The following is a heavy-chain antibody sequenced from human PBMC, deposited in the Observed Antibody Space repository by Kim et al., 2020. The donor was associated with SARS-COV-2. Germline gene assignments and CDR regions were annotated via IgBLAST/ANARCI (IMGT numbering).Heavy chain of an antibody. CDR3: ASTARKYSSSWYDY. D-gene: IGHD6-13*01. V-gene: IGHV4-59*01. Sequence: SETLSLTCTVSGGSISSYYWSWIRQPPGKGLEWIGYIYYSGSTNYNPSLKSRVTISVDTSKNQFSLKLSSVTAADTAVYYCASTARKYSSSWYDYWGQGTLITVSS. CDR2: IYYSGST. CDR1: GGSISSYY. J-gene: IGHJ4*02.